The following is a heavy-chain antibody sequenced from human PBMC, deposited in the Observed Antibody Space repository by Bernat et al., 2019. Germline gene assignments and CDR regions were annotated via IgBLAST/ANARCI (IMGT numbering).Heavy chain of an antibody. CDR1: GFTFSSYA. Sequence: VQLLESGGGLVRPGGSLRLSCAASGFTFSSYAMSWVRQAPGKGLEWVSAISGGGGSTYYADSVKGRFTVSRDNSKSTLYLQMNSLRAEDTAVYYCARNRYATDPEDYWGQGTLVTVSS. V-gene: IGHV3-23*01. D-gene: IGHD4-17*01. J-gene: IGHJ4*02. CDR2: ISGGGGST. CDR3: ARNRYATDPEDY.